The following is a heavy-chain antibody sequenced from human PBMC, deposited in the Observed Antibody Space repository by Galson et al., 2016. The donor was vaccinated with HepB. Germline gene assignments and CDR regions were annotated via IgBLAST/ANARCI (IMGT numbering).Heavy chain of an antibody. V-gene: IGHV3-74*01. CDR2: ISSDGNTT. J-gene: IGHJ5*02. CDR3: TRDLATVADTWFDP. Sequence: SLRLSCAVSGFTFSDYYMRWVRQGSGRGLMWVSRISSDGNTTTYADSVKGRFTISRDNAKNTLYLQMNSLRAEDTAMYFCTRDLATVADTWFDPWGQGTLVTVSS. CDR1: GFTFSDYY. D-gene: IGHD6-19*01.